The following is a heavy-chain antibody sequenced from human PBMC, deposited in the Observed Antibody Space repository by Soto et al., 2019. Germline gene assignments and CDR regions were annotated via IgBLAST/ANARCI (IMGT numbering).Heavy chain of an antibody. Sequence: PSETLSLTCTVSGGSISSGGYYWSWIRQHPGKGLEWIGYIYYSGSTYYNPSLKSRVTISVDTSKNQFSLKLSSVTAADTAVYYCARFYGDYELYYFDYWGQGTLVTVSS. CDR3: ARFYGDYELYYFDY. J-gene: IGHJ4*02. V-gene: IGHV4-31*03. CDR1: GGSISSGGYY. D-gene: IGHD4-17*01. CDR2: IYYSGST.